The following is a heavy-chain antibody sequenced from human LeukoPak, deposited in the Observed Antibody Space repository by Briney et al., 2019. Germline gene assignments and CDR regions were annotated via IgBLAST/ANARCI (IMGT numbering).Heavy chain of an antibody. Sequence: PGGSLRLSCTASGFTFSTHSMHWVRQAPGKGPVWVSRINSDGSSTRYADPVTGRFTISRDNAKNTVYLQMNSLRAEDTAVYYCARGPYYNPSDAFDLWGQGTVVTVFS. CDR2: INSDGSST. V-gene: IGHV3-74*01. J-gene: IGHJ3*01. CDR3: ARGPYYNPSDAFDL. D-gene: IGHD3-10*01. CDR1: GFTFSTHS.